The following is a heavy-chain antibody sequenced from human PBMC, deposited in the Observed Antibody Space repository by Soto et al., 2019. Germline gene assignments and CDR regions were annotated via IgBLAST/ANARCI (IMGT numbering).Heavy chain of an antibody. CDR2: INPNSGGT. V-gene: IGHV1-2*04. Sequence: QVQLVQSGAEVKKPGASVKVSCKASGYTFTGYYMHWVRQAPGQGLEWMGWINPNSGGTTYAQKFQGWVTMTRDTSISTAYMELSRLRSDDTAVYYCARGGYSYGFYYWGQGTLVTVSS. J-gene: IGHJ4*02. D-gene: IGHD5-18*01. CDR3: ARGGYSYGFYY. CDR1: GYTFTGYY.